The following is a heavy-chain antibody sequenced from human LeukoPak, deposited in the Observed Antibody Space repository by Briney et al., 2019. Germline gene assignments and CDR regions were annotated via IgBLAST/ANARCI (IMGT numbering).Heavy chain of an antibody. CDR3: AGHEEGGYGDDGEYFQH. V-gene: IGHV5-51*01. CDR2: IYPGDSDT. CDR1: GYSFTSYW. J-gene: IGHJ1*01. D-gene: IGHD4-17*01. Sequence: GESLQISCQGSGYSFTSYWIGWVRQMPGKALEWMGIIYPGDSDTRYSPSFQGQVTISADKSISTAYLQWSSLKASDTAMYYCAGHEEGGYGDDGEYFQHWGQGTLVTVSS.